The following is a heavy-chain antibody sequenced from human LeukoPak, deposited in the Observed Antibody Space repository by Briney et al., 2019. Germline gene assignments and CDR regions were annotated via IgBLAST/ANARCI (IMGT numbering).Heavy chain of an antibody. Sequence: SETLSLTCTVSGGSISSYYWSWIRQPPGKGLEWIGYIYYSGSTNYNPPLKSRVTISVDTSKNQFSLKLSSVTAADTAVYYCAAIVGATLDYWGQGTLVTVSS. CDR1: GGSISSYY. D-gene: IGHD1-26*01. CDR3: AAIVGATLDY. CDR2: IYYSGST. J-gene: IGHJ4*02. V-gene: IGHV4-59*01.